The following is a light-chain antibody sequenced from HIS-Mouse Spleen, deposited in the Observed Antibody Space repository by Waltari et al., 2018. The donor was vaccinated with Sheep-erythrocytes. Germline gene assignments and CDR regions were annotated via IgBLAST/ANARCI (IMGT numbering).Light chain of an antibody. CDR3: QQSYSTPWT. CDR1: QSISSY. CDR2: ASS. V-gene: IGKV1-39*01. J-gene: IGKJ1*01. Sequence: DIQMTQSPSSLSASVGDRVTITCWASQSISSYLNWYQQKPGKAPKTLIYASSSLQSGVPSRFCGSESGTDFTLTISSLQPEGFATYYCQQSYSTPWTFGQGTKVEIK.